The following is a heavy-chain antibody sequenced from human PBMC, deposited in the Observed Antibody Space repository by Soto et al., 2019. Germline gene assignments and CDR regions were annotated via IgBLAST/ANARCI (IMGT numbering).Heavy chain of an antibody. CDR2: INYSGST. Sequence: SETLSLTCTVSGGSVSSGGCYWSWIRQPPGKELEWIGCINYSGSTNYNPSLASRVTISVDTSKNQFSLRLRYVTAADTAVYYCARSAPPDDYWGQGTLVTSPQ. CDR3: ARSAPPDDY. CDR1: GGSVSSGGCY. V-gene: IGHV4-61*08. J-gene: IGHJ4*02.